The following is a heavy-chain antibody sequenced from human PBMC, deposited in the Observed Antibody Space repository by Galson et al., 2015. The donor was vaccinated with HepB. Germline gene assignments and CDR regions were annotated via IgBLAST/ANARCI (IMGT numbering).Heavy chain of an antibody. D-gene: IGHD1-26*01. CDR1: GGTFSSFA. Sequence: SVKVSCKASGGTFSSFAISWVRQAPGQGLEWMGGIIPILGIADYAQKFQGRVTITADKYTNTGYMELSSLRFEDTAVYYRARDLGSRSSGSYRAIWGQGTLVTVSS. CDR2: IIPILGIA. V-gene: IGHV1-69*10. J-gene: IGHJ4*02. CDR3: ARDLGSRSSGSYRAI.